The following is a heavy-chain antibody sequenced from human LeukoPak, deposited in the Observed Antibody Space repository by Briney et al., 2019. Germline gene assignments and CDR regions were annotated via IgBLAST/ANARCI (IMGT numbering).Heavy chain of an antibody. J-gene: IGHJ5*02. V-gene: IGHV1-2*02. CDR3: ARASSGWFGVSWFDP. CDR1: GYTFTGYY. CDR2: INPNSGGT. D-gene: IGHD6-19*01. Sequence: ASVKVSCKASGYTFTGYYMHWVRQAPGQGLEWMGWINPNSGGTNYAQKFQGRVTMTRDTSISTAYMELSRLRSDDTAVYYYARASSGWFGVSWFDPWGQGTLVTVSS.